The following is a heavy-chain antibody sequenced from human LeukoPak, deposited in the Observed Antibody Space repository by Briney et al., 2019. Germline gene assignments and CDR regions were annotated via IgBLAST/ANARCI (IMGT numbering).Heavy chain of an antibody. J-gene: IGHJ6*04. V-gene: IGHV3-48*03. CDR1: GFTFSSYE. D-gene: IGHD1-14*01. CDR2: ISSSGSTI. Sequence: GGSPRLSCAASGFTFSSYEMNWVRQAPGKGLEWVSYISSSGSTIYYADSVKGRFTISRDNAKNSLYLQMNSLRAEDTAVYYCARDRNYYYYGMDVWGKGTTVTVSS. CDR3: ARDRNYYYYGMDV.